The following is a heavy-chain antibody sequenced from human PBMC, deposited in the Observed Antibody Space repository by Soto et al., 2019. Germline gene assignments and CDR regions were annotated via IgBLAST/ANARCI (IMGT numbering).Heavy chain of an antibody. J-gene: IGHJ6*02. CDR1: GGSISGDGYS. Sequence: SETLSLTCAVSGGSISGDGYSWSWIRQPPGKGLEWIGYIYPSGTAYYSPSLKSRVTMSVDRSTNQFSLELNSVTAAAPAVYYCGGVADPGAEYGIDVWGQGTTVTVSS. CDR3: GGVADPGAEYGIDV. V-gene: IGHV4-30-2*01. CDR2: IYPSGTA.